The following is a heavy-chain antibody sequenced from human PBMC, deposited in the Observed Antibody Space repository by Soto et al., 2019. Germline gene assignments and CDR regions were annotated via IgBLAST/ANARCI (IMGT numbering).Heavy chain of an antibody. D-gene: IGHD6-13*01. CDR3: ARRLWVGSSWYLGALDI. Sequence: QVQLQESGPGLVKPSETLSLTCTVSADSISNYYWSWIRQPPGKGLEWIGYIYYSGSTHYTPSLKSRVTISVVTSKKQFSLKLSSVTAADTAVYYCARRLWVGSSWYLGALDIWGQGTMVTVSS. CDR2: IYYSGST. CDR1: ADSISNYY. V-gene: IGHV4-59*08. J-gene: IGHJ3*02.